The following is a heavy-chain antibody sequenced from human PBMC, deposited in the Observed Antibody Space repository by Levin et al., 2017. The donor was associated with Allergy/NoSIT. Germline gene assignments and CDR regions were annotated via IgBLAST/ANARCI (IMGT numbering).Heavy chain of an antibody. J-gene: IGHJ3*02. CDR2: IYWDDDK. CDR1: GFSLSTSGVA. CDR3: AHSRAEAGYDAFDM. D-gene: IGHD6-13*01. V-gene: IGHV2-5*02. Sequence: SGPTLVKPTQTLTLTCTFSGFSLSTSGVAVGWIRQPPGKALEWLALIYWDDDKGYSPSLKSRLTVTRDTSKDQVVLTMTNMDPVDTATYYCAHSRAEAGYDAFDMWGKGTMVTVSS.